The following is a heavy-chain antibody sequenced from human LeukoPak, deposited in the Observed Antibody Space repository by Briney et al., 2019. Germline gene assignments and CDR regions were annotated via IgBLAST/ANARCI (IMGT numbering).Heavy chain of an antibody. Sequence: PGGSLRLSCAAFGFTFSSYGMSWVRQAPGKGLEWVSTIIASGGSTYDADSVKGRFTISRDNSRNTLYLQMNSLRAEDTAVYYCAKGFYGSRYWYFDRWGRGTPVTVSS. D-gene: IGHD3-10*01. CDR3: AKGFYGSRYWYFDR. J-gene: IGHJ2*01. CDR1: GFTFSSYG. V-gene: IGHV3-23*01. CDR2: IIASGGST.